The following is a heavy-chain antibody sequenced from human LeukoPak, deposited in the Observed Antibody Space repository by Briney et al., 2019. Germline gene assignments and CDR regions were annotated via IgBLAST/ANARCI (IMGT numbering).Heavy chain of an antibody. D-gene: IGHD3-10*01. J-gene: IGHJ5*02. CDR3: AKAYYYGSDGWFYP. V-gene: IGHV3-23*01. Sequence: GGSLRLSCAASGFTFSSYAMSWVRQAPGKGLEWVSAISGSGGSTYYADSVKGRFTISRDNSKNTLYLQMNSLRAEDTAVYYSAKAYYYGSDGWFYPWGQGTLVTVSS. CDR1: GFTFSSYA. CDR2: ISGSGGST.